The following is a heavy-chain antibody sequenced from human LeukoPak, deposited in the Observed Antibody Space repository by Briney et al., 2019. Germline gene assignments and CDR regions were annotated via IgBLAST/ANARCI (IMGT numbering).Heavy chain of an antibody. V-gene: IGHV4-59*01. CDR1: GGSISSYY. CDR2: IYYSGST. Sequence: SETLSLTCTVSGGSISSYYWSWIRQPPGKGLEWIGYIYYSGSTNYNPSLKSRVTISVDTSKNQFSLKLSSVTAADTAVYYCARVGIAAAGLNWFDPWGQGTLVTVSS. J-gene: IGHJ5*02. D-gene: IGHD6-13*01. CDR3: ARVGIAAAGLNWFDP.